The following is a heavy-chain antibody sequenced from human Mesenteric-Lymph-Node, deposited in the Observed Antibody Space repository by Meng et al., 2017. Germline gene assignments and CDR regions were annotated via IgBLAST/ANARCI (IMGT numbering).Heavy chain of an antibody. J-gene: IGHJ4*02. D-gene: IGHD6-19*01. CDR1: GGSISSYY. Sequence: SETLSLTCTVSGGSISSYYWSWIRQPAGKGLEWVGRIYSSGSTNYNPSLKSRVTMSVDTSKKQFSLKLTSVTAADTAVYYCARGREQWLVFDYWGQGTLVTVSS. CDR3: ARGREQWLVFDY. V-gene: IGHV4-4*07. CDR2: IYSSGST.